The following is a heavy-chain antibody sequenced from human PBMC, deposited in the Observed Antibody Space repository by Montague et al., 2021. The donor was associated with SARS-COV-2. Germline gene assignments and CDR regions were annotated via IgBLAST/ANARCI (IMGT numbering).Heavy chain of an antibody. J-gene: IGHJ4*02. Sequence: SLRLSCAASGFTFSNYDMTWVRQAPGKGLEWVSIIHSGASYASYAGSVKGRFTISRDNSKNTLYLQMNSLRAEDTAVYYCAKGVGQKSSAVDYWGQGTQVTVSS. CDR3: AKGVGQKSSAVDY. CDR1: GFTFSNYD. V-gene: IGHV3-23*03. D-gene: IGHD1-26*01. CDR2: IHSGASYA.